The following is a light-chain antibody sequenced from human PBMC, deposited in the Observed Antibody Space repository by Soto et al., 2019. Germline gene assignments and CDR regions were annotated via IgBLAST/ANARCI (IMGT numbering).Light chain of an antibody. Sequence: ETVMMQSPATLSLSPGERATLSCRASQSVNSNLAWYQQKLGQAPRVLIYGASTRATGIPDRFSGSGSGTEFILTISSLQSEDFAVYYCQEYNTWPWTFGQGTKVDIK. V-gene: IGKV3-15*01. CDR1: QSVNSN. J-gene: IGKJ1*01. CDR3: QEYNTWPWT. CDR2: GAS.